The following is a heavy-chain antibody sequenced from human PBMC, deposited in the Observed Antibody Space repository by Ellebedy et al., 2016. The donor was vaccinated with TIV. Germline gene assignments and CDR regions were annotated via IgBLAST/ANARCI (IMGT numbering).Heavy chain of an antibody. Sequence: GESLKISCAASGLVFSDYCMTWLRVSPGKGPEWVATIASDGIEKSYADYVKGRFTVSRDNTENSMYLQMNSLRADDTGVYYCARGGRKTSYFWQYWGQGTPLTVSP. D-gene: IGHD1-14*01. V-gene: IGHV3-7*03. CDR2: IASDGIEK. CDR3: ARGGRKTSYFWQY. CDR1: GLVFSDYC. J-gene: IGHJ4*02.